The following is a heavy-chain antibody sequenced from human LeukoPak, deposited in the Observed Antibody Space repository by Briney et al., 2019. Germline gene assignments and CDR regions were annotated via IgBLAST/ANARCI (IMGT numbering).Heavy chain of an antibody. D-gene: IGHD4-17*01. CDR1: GFTFSSYG. J-gene: IGHJ6*03. V-gene: IGHV3-30*02. CDR3: AKPYGDYSSFYYYMDV. Sequence: GGSLRLSCAASGFTFSSYGMHWVRQAPGKGLEWVAFIRYDGSNKYYADSVKGRFTISRDSSKNTLYLQMNSLRAEDTAVYYCAKPYGDYSSFYYYMDVWGKGTTVTVSS. CDR2: IRYDGSNK.